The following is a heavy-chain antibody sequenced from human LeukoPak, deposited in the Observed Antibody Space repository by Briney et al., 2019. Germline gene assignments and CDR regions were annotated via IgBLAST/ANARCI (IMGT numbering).Heavy chain of an antibody. V-gene: IGHV1-8*01. CDR3: ARQSLDGGSCYDY. J-gene: IGHJ4*02. CDR1: GYSFSTFD. Sequence: ASVKVSCKASGYSFSTFDINWVRQAPGQGPEWMGWMNPNSGNTGYAQKFQGRVTLTRSTSMTTAYMELSSLRSEDTVVYYCARQSLDGGSCYDYWGQGTPVTISS. D-gene: IGHD2-15*01. CDR2: MNPNSGNT.